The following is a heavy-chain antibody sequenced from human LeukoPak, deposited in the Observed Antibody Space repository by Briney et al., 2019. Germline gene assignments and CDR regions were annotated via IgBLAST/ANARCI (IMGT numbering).Heavy chain of an antibody. Sequence: PGRSLRLSCAASGFTFSSYGMHWVRQTPGKGLEWVALISFDGSNKYYADSVMGRFTISRDNSKNTLYLQMNSLRAEDTAVYYCARDPSCTSTSCYGSYFDYWGQGTLVTVSS. D-gene: IGHD2-2*01. CDR2: ISFDGSNK. CDR1: GFTFSSYG. V-gene: IGHV3-30*03. CDR3: ARDPSCTSTSCYGSYFDY. J-gene: IGHJ4*02.